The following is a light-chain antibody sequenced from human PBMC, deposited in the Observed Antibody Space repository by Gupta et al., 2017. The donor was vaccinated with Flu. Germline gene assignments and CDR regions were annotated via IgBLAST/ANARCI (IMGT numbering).Light chain of an antibody. V-gene: IGLV1-47*02. CDR1: SSNIGSNY. CDR2: SNN. CDR3: SAWDDRLGGQWV. Sequence: QSVLTQPPSASGTPGQRVTISCSGSSSNIGSNYVYWYQQFPGTAPKLLIYSNNQRPSGVPDRFSCAKSGTSASPAISGLRSDDEADDYCSAWDDRLGGQWVFGGGTKLTVL. J-gene: IGLJ3*02.